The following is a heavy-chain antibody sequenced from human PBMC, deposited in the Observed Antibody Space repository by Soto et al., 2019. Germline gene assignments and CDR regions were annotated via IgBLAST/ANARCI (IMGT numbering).Heavy chain of an antibody. CDR2: IYYSGSS. CDR1: VASVSSGTYY. Sequence: QVQLQESGPGLVKPSETLSLTCTVSVASVSSGTYYWSWIRQPPGRGLEWIGFIYYSGSSNYNPSLTRRVTISVDTSKNQFSLKLSSVTGADTAVYYCARVDWSYWYFDLWGRGTLVTVSS. CDR3: ARVDWSYWYFDL. D-gene: IGHD3-9*01. J-gene: IGHJ2*01. V-gene: IGHV4-61*01.